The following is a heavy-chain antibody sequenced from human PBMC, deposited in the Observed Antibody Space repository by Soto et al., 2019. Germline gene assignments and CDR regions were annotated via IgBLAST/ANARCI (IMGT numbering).Heavy chain of an antibody. D-gene: IGHD3-3*01. CDR1: GGSIRNFH. J-gene: IGHJ4*02. V-gene: IGHV4-59*01. CDR3: AALYNTSPFFDH. Sequence: PSETLSLTCTVSGGSIRNFHWSWIRQPPGKGLEWIGHIFYTGTTTYNRSLESRLTMSVDTSKSQFSLRLSSVTAADTAVYYCAALYNTSPFFDHWGQGTLVTVSS. CDR2: IFYTGTT.